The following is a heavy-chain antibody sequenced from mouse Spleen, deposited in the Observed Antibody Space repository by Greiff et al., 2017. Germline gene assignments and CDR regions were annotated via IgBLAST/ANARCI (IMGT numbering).Heavy chain of an antibody. CDR1: GFTFSSYT. Sequence: EVQGVESGGGLVQPGGSLKLSCAASGFTFSSYTMSWVRQTPEKRLEWVAYISNGGGSTYYPDTVKGRFTISRDNAKNTLYLQMSSLKSEDTAMYYCARRGLYYYGSSPWYFDVWGAGTTVTVSS. CDR2: ISNGGGST. V-gene: IGHV5-12-2*01. CDR3: ARRGLYYYGSSPWYFDV. J-gene: IGHJ1*01. D-gene: IGHD1-1*01.